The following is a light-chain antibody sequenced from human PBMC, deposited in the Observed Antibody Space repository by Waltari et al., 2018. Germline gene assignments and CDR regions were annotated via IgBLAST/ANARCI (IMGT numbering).Light chain of an antibody. Sequence: QSVLTQPPSVSAAPGQRVTLSCSGGSTNIGNNSVSWYRHVPGTAPKLLIYENTERPSGIPGRFSGSKSGTSATLDITGLQAGDEADYYCGTWDSSLSGAVFGGGTHLTVL. J-gene: IGLJ7*01. V-gene: IGLV1-51*02. CDR2: ENT. CDR1: STNIGNNS. CDR3: GTWDSSLSGAV.